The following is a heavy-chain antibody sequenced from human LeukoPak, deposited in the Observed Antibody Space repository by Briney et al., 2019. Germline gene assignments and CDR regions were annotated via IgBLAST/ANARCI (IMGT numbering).Heavy chain of an antibody. J-gene: IGHJ4*02. D-gene: IGHD5-24*01. Sequence: SETLSLTCSASGGAISTFYWIWIRQPPGKGLEWIGCIQNSGSTEYNPSLESRVTISVDRSRNQFSLKLTSVTAADTAVYFCARGYGYNSEYWGQGTLVTVSP. CDR3: ARGYGYNSEY. CDR2: IQNSGST. V-gene: IGHV4-59*13. CDR1: GGAISTFY.